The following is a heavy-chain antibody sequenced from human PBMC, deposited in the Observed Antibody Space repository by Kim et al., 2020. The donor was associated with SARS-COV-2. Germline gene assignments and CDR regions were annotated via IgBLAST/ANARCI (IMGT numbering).Heavy chain of an antibody. CDR3: ARDPERADGSGSIGFDY. CDR2: IYYSGST. CDR1: GGSISSYY. D-gene: IGHD3-10*01. V-gene: IGHV4-59*01. Sequence: SETLSLTCTVSGGSISSYYWSWIRQPPGKGLEWIGYIYYSGSTNYNPSLKSRVTISVDTSKNQFSLKLSSVTAADTAVYYCARDPERADGSGSIGFDYWGQGTLVTVSS. J-gene: IGHJ4*02.